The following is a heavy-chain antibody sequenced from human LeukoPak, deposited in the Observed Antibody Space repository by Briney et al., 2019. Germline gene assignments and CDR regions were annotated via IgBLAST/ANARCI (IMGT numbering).Heavy chain of an antibody. J-gene: IGHJ4*02. V-gene: IGHV4-59*01. CDR3: TRGGGSGYYFGIPRYYFDA. CDR2: VFHTGVT. Sequence: PSETLSLTCAVYGGSFSGYYWSWIRQSPEKGLEWIGNVFHTGVTSYNLSLKSRVTISVDTSRNQFSLTMTSMTAADTAIYYCTRGGGSGYYFGIPRYYFDAWGQGVLVTVSS. D-gene: IGHD3-22*01. CDR1: GGSFSGYY.